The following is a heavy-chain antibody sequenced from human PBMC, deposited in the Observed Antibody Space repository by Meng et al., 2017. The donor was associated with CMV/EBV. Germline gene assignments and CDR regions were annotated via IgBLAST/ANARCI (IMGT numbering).Heavy chain of an antibody. Sequence: SVKVSCKASGGTFSSYTISWVRQAPGQGLEWMGRIIPILGIANYAQKFQGRVTITADKSTSTADMELSSLRSEDTAVYYCARGPWVSGDIVVVPAADNWFDPWGQGTLVTVSS. D-gene: IGHD2-2*01. V-gene: IGHV1-69*02. CDR1: GGTFSSYT. CDR3: ARGPWVSGDIVVVPAADNWFDP. CDR2: IIPILGIA. J-gene: IGHJ5*02.